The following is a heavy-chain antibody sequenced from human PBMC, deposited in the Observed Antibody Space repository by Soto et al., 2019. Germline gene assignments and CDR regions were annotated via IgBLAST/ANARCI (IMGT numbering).Heavy chain of an antibody. CDR1: GFTFSSYE. Sequence: GGSLRLSCAASGFTFSSYEMNWVRQAPGKGLEWVSYISSSGSTIYYADSVKGRFTISRDNAKNSLYLQMNSLRAEDTAVYYSARESYPGIAAAGTGIDDAFDIWGQGTMVTVSS. CDR3: ARESYPGIAAAGTGIDDAFDI. D-gene: IGHD6-13*01. V-gene: IGHV3-48*03. CDR2: ISSSGSTI. J-gene: IGHJ3*02.